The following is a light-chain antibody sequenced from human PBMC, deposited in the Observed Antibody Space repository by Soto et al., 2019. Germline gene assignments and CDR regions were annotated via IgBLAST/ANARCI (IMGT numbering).Light chain of an antibody. V-gene: IGKV1-5*03. CDR1: QSISSW. J-gene: IGKJ4*01. CDR3: LQHNSYPLT. CDR2: KAS. Sequence: DIQMTQSPSTLSASVGDRVTITCRASQSISSWLAWFQQKPGRAPKLLIYKASTLQSGVSSRFSGGGSGTEFTLTISSLQPEDFATYYCLQHNSYPLTFGGGTKVDIK.